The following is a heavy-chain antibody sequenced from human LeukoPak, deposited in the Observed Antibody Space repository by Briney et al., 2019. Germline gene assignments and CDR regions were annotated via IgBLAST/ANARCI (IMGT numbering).Heavy chain of an antibody. Sequence: RLSCAXSGFTVXSNYMSWVRQAPGKGLEWVSVIYSGGSTYYADSVKGRFTISRDNSKNTLYLQMNSLRAEDTAVYYCASGYSYGFYYYYGMDVWGQGTTVTVSS. V-gene: IGHV3-53*01. CDR2: IYSGGST. D-gene: IGHD5-18*01. CDR3: ASGYSYGFYYYYGMDV. CDR1: GFTVXSNY. J-gene: IGHJ6*02.